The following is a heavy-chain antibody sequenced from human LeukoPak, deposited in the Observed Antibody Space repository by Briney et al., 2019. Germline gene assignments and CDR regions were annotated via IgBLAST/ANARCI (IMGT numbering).Heavy chain of an antibody. J-gene: IGHJ3*02. Sequence: RGSLRLSCAASGFTFSGYSMTWIRQAPGKGLEWVSHISNSGSIYADSVKGRFTISRDNAKNSLYLQMNSLRAEDTAVYYCARDGNFDIWGQGTMVTVSS. CDR3: ARDGNFDI. CDR2: ISNSGSI. CDR1: GFTFSGYS. V-gene: IGHV3-11*04.